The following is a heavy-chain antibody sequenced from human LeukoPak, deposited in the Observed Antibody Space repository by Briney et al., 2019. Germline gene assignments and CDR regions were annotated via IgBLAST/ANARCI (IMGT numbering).Heavy chain of an antibody. J-gene: IGHJ4*02. CDR2: IYYSGST. CDR1: GGSISSSSYY. D-gene: IGHD2-2*01. CDR3: ARLPGNRFQLLYDY. V-gene: IGHV4-39*01. Sequence: SETLSLTCTVSGGSISSSSYYWGWIRQPPGKGLEWIGSIYYSGSTYYNPSLKSRVTISVDTSKNQFSLKLSSVTAADTAVYYCARLPGNRFQLLYDYWGQGTLVTVSS.